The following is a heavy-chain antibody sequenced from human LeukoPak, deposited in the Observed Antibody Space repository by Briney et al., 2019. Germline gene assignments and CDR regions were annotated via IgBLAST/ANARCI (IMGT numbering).Heavy chain of an antibody. CDR2: INPNSGGT. J-gene: IGHJ6*03. CDR1: GYTFTGYY. CDR3: ARSAGYYYYYMDV. V-gene: IGHV1-2*02. Sequence: ASVKVSCKASGYTFTGYYMHWARQAPGQGLEWMGWINPNSGGTNYAQKFQGRVTMTRDTSISTAYMELSRLRSDDTAVYYCARSAGYYYYYMDVWGKGTTVTVSS.